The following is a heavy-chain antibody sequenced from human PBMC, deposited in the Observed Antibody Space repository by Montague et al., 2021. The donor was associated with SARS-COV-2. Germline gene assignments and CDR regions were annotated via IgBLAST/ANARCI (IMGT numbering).Heavy chain of an antibody. CDR2: VYHSGYT. CDR1: GFSISSGFH. Sequence: SETLSLTCSVSGFSISSGFHWAWIRQSPGKGPEWIGTVYHSGYTHYNPSLRGRVTVSIDTSKNQFSLTVTSVTAADTAVYFCARRGYTGSDYFDYWGQGTLVTVSS. CDR3: ARRGYTGSDYFDY. D-gene: IGHD5-12*01. V-gene: IGHV4-38-2*01. J-gene: IGHJ4*02.